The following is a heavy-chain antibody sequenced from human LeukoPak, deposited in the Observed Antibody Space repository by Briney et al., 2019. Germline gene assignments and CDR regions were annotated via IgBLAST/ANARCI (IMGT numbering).Heavy chain of an antibody. CDR3: AREGIEAVIGY. V-gene: IGHV4-39*02. CDR1: GGSISSNGYY. J-gene: IGHJ4*02. D-gene: IGHD3-22*01. Sequence: PSETLSLTCSVSGGSISSNGYYWGWIRQPPGKGLEWIGSIYYSGSTYYNPSLKSRVTISVDTSKNQFSLKLSSVTAADTAVYYCAREGIEAVIGYWGQGTLVTVSS. CDR2: IYYSGST.